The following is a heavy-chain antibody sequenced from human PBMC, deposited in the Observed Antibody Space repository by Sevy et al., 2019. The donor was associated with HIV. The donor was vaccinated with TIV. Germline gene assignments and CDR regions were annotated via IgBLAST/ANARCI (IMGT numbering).Heavy chain of an antibody. J-gene: IGHJ4*02. CDR1: GFAFRGSA. D-gene: IGHD1-26*01. Sequence: GGSLRLSCAASGFAFRGSAIHWVRQASGKGLEWIGRIRSKGNSFATDYVPSVKGRFTISRADSKKMAYLEMSSLKIDDTAVYYCAGQVGDTVMAIFDYWGQGTLVTVSS. CDR3: AGQVGDTVMAIFDY. CDR2: IRSKGNSFAT. V-gene: IGHV3-73*01.